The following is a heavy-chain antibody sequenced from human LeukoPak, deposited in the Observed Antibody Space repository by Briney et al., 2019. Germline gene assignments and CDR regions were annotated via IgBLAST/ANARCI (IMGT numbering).Heavy chain of an antibody. J-gene: IGHJ4*02. Sequence: PGGSLRLSCAASGFTFSSYGMHWVRQAPGKGLEWVAVIWYDGNNKYYADSVKGRFTISRDNSKNTLYLQMNSLRAEDTAVYYCARSTSSEYDIYHFDYWGQGTLVTLSS. D-gene: IGHD3-9*01. V-gene: IGHV3-33*01. CDR1: GFTFSSYG. CDR3: ARSTSSEYDIYHFDY. CDR2: IWYDGNNK.